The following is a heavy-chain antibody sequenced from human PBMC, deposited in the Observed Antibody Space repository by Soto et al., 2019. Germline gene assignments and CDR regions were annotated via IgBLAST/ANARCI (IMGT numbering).Heavy chain of an antibody. D-gene: IGHD2-2*01. Sequence: QLQLQESGPGLVKPSETLSLTCTVSGGSISSSSYYWGWIRQPPGKGLEWIGSIYYSGSTYYNPPLKSRVTISVDTSKNQFSLKLSSVTAADTAVYYCARDGYCSSTSCYAWGIVGYWGQGTLVTVSS. J-gene: IGHJ4*02. CDR1: GGSISSSSYY. CDR3: ARDGYCSSTSCYAWGIVGY. CDR2: IYYSGST. V-gene: IGHV4-39*02.